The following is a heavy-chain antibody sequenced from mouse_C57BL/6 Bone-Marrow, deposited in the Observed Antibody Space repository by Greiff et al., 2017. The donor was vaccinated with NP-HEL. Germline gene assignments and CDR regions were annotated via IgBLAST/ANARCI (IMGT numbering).Heavy chain of an antibody. D-gene: IGHD2-4*01. CDR2: IHPNSGST. J-gene: IGHJ3*01. V-gene: IGHV1-64*01. Sequence: QVQLQQSGAELVKPGASVKLSCKASGYTFTSYWMHWVKQRPGQGLEWIGMIHPNSGSTNYNEKFKSKATLTVDKSSSTAYMQLSSLTSEDSAVYYCARGSLYYDYDGSAWFAYWGQGTLVTVSA. CDR1: GYTFTSYW. CDR3: ARGSLYYDYDGSAWFAY.